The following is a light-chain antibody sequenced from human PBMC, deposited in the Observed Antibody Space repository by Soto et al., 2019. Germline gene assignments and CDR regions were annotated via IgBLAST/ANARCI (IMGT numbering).Light chain of an antibody. Sequence: QSALTQPASVSGSPGQSITISCTGTSSDVGGHNYVSWYQHHPGKAPKLMIYEVSNRPSGVSNRFSGSKSGNTASLTISGLQAEDEADYYCSSYTTSSTPHVFGTGTKLTVL. CDR3: SSYTTSSTPHV. J-gene: IGLJ1*01. CDR2: EVS. CDR1: SSDVGGHNY. V-gene: IGLV2-14*01.